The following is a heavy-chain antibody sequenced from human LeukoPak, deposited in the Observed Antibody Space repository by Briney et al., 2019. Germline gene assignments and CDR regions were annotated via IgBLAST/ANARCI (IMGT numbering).Heavy chain of an antibody. J-gene: IGHJ4*02. V-gene: IGHV3-74*01. D-gene: IGHD6-13*01. CDR1: GFTFSSYW. Sequence: GGSLRLSCTASGFTFSSYWMHWVRQAPGKGLVWVSHIKTDGSSISYADSVKGRFTISRDNAKNSLYLQMNSLRAEDTAVYYCARGGAAAGTEVYFDYWGQGTLVTVSS. CDR2: IKTDGSSI. CDR3: ARGGAAAGTEVYFDY.